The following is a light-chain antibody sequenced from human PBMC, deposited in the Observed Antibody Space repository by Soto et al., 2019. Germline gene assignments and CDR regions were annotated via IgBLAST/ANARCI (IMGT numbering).Light chain of an antibody. CDR3: SSYAGSNIPSV. CDR2: DVS. CDR1: SSDVGGYNY. Sequence: QSELTQPPSASGSPGQSVTISCTGTSSDVGGYNYVSWYQQHPGKAPKLMIYDVSKRPSGVPDRFSGSKSGNTASLTVSGLQAEDDSDYNCSSYAGSNIPSVFGTGTYVPV. V-gene: IGLV2-8*01. J-gene: IGLJ1*01.